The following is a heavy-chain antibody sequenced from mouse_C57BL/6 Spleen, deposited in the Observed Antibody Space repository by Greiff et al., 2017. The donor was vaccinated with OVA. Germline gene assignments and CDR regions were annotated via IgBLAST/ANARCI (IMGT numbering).Heavy chain of an antibody. V-gene: IGHV1-76*01. CDR2: IYPGSGNT. CDR1: GYTFTDYY. D-gene: IGHD1-1*01. Sequence: VKLMESGAELVRPGASVKLSCKASGYTFTDYYINWVKQRPGQGLEWIARIYPGSGNTYYNEKFKGKATLTAEKSSSTAYMQLSSLTSEDSAVYFCARRDYYGSSWYFDVWGTGTTVTVSS. CDR3: ARRDYYGSSWYFDV. J-gene: IGHJ1*03.